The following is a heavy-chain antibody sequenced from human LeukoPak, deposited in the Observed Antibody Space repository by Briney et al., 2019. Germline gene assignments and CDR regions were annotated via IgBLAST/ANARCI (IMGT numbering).Heavy chain of an antibody. D-gene: IGHD1/OR15-1a*01. CDR3: TCGTTHTIDY. J-gene: IGHJ4*02. CDR1: GFSFISYA. Sequence: GGSLRPSCAGSGFSFISYAMTWVRQAPGEGLEWVSAISYSGGSTYYADSVKGRFTISRDNSKNTLYLQMNSLRAEDTAVYYCTCGTTHTIDYWGQGTLVTVSS. CDR2: ISYSGGST. V-gene: IGHV3-23*01.